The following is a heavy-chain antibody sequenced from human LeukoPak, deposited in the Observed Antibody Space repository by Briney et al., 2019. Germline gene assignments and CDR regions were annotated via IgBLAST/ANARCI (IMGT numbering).Heavy chain of an antibody. V-gene: IGHV3-48*04. CDR1: GFTFSSYS. CDR3: ARDPRRWLPRGHYFDY. J-gene: IGHJ4*02. CDR2: ISSSSSTI. D-gene: IGHD6-19*01. Sequence: PGGSLRLSCAASGFTFSSYSMNWVRQAPGKGLEWVSYISSSSSTIYYADSAKGRFTISRDNAKNSLYLQMNSLRAEDTAVYYCARDPRRWLPRGHYFDYWGQGTLVTVSS.